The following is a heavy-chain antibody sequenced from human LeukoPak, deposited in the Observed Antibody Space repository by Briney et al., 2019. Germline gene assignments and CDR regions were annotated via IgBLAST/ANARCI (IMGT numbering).Heavy chain of an antibody. Sequence: GRSLRLSCAASGFTFSSYAMHWVRQAPGKGLEWVAVISYDGSNKYYADSVKGRSTISRDNSKNTLYLQMNSLRAEDTAVYYCARDGYCSGGSCYITGPNWFDPWGQGTLVTVSS. J-gene: IGHJ5*02. D-gene: IGHD2-15*01. V-gene: IGHV3-30-3*01. CDR3: ARDGYCSGGSCYITGPNWFDP. CDR1: GFTFSSYA. CDR2: ISYDGSNK.